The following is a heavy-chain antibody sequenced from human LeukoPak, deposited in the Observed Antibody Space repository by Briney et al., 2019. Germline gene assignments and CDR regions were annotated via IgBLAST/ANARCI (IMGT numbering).Heavy chain of an antibody. CDR3: AKAADVLLWFGEPGGYYFDY. J-gene: IGHJ4*02. Sequence: PGGSLRLSCAASGFTFSSYAMSWVRQAPGKGLEWVSALSGSGGSTYYADSVKGRFTISRDNSKNTLYLQMNSLRAEDTAVYYCAKAADVLLWFGEPGGYYFDYWGQGTLVTVSS. D-gene: IGHD3-10*01. CDR1: GFTFSSYA. CDR2: LSGSGGST. V-gene: IGHV3-23*01.